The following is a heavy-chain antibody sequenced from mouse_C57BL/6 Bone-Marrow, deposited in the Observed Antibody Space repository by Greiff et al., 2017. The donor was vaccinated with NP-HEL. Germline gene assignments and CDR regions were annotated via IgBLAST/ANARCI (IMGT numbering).Heavy chain of an antibody. D-gene: IGHD2-3*01. V-gene: IGHV1-82*01. J-gene: IGHJ2*01. CDR3: ARRDDGYSPYYFDY. CDR1: GYAFSSSW. CDR2: IYPGDGDT. Sequence: QVQLKQSGPELVKPGASVKISCKASGYAFSSSWMNWVKQRPGKGLEWIGRIYPGDGDTNYNGKFKGKATLTADKSSSTAYMQLSSLTSEDSAVYFCARRDDGYSPYYFDYWGQGTTLTVSS.